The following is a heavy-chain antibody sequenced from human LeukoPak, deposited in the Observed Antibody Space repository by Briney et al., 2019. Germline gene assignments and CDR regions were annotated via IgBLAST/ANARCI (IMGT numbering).Heavy chain of an antibody. J-gene: IGHJ1*01. Sequence: GGSLRLSCAASGFTFSDHYMDWVRQAPGKGLEWVGRTRNKANSYTPEYAASVKGRFTISRDDSKNSLYLQMNSLRAEDTAVYYCVRGCDPENYYAEYFQEWGQGALVTVSS. CDR2: TRNKANSYTP. V-gene: IGHV3-72*01. CDR3: VRGCDPENYYAEYFQE. CDR1: GFTFSDHY. D-gene: IGHD1-26*01.